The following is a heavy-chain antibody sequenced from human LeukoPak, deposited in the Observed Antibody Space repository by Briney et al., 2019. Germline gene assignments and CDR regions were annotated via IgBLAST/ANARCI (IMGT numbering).Heavy chain of an antibody. CDR3: ARERETVTTYYYYMDV. J-gene: IGHJ6*03. V-gene: IGHV4-59*12. CDR1: GGSISSYY. Sequence: SETLSLTCTVSGGSISSYYWSWIRQPPGKGLEWIGYIYYSGSTNYNPSLKSRISMSVDTSKNQFSLKLSSVTAADTAVYYCARERETVTTYYYYMDVWGKGTTVTISS. D-gene: IGHD4-17*01. CDR2: IYYSGST.